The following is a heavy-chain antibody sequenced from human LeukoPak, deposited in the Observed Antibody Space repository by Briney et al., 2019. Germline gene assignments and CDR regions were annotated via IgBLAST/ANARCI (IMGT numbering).Heavy chain of an antibody. V-gene: IGHV5-10-1*01. D-gene: IGHD5-24*01. CDR3: ASLDIATGGMDA. CDR1: GYSFTSYW. Sequence: GESLKISCQGSGYSFTSYWISWVRQMPGKGLEWMGRIDPSDSYTNYSPSFRGHVTISADKSISTAYLQWSSLKASDTAMYYCASLDIATGGMDAWGQGTTVTVSS. J-gene: IGHJ6*02. CDR2: IDPSDSYT.